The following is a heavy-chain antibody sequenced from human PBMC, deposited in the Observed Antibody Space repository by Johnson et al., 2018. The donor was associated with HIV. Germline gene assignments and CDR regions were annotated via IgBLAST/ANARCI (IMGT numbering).Heavy chain of an antibody. CDR2: IKSKTDGGTT. CDR3: TTDSLAAAGTGAFDI. Sequence: VQLVESGGGLVQPDGSLKLSCAASGFTVSGSAMHWVRQTSGKGLEWVGRIKSKTDGGTTDYAAPVKGRFTISRDDSKNTLYLQMNSLKTEDTAVYYCTTDSLAAAGTGAFDIWGQGTMVTVSS. J-gene: IGHJ3*02. V-gene: IGHV3-15*01. CDR1: GFTVSGSA. D-gene: IGHD6-13*01.